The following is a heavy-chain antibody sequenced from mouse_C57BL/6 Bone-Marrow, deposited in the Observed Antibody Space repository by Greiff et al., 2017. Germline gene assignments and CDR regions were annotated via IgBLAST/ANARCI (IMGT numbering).Heavy chain of an antibody. Sequence: VQLQQSGAELVKPGASVKISCKASGYAFSSYWMNWVKQRPGKGLEWIGQIYPGDGDTNYNGKFKGKATLTADKSSSTAYMQLSSLTSEDSAVYFCARYVLWLRRLDYWGQGTSVTVSS. J-gene: IGHJ4*01. CDR3: ARYVLWLRRLDY. CDR1: GYAFSSYW. CDR2: IYPGDGDT. D-gene: IGHD2-2*01. V-gene: IGHV1-80*01.